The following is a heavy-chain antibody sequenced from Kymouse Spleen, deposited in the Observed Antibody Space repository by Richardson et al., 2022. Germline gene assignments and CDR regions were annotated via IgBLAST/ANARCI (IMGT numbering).Heavy chain of an antibody. V-gene: IGHV3-21*03. J-gene: IGHJ6*02. D-gene: IGHD3-22*01. CDR2: ISSSSSYI. CDR3: ARDQDYDSSGYLYYYYYYGMDV. CDR1: GFTFSSYS. Sequence: EVQLVESGGGLVKPGGSLRLSCAASGFTFSSYSMNWVRQAPGKGLEWVSSISSSSSYIYYADSVKGRFTISRDNAKNSLYLQMNSLRAEDTAVYYCARDQDYDSSGYLYYYYYYGMDVWGQGTTVTVSS.